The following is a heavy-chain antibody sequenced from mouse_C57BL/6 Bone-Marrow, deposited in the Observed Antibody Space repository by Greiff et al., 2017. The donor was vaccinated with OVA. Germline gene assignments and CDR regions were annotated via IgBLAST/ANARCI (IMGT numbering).Heavy chain of an antibody. Sequence: VQLQQPGAELVKPGASVKMSCKASGYTFTSYWITWVKQRPGQGLEWIGDIYPGSGSTNYNEKFKSKATLTVDTSSSTAYMQLSSLTSEDSAVYYCARRPSYYSNYEGFAYWGQGTLVTVSA. V-gene: IGHV1-55*01. D-gene: IGHD2-5*01. CDR3: ARRPSYYSNYEGFAY. CDR2: IYPGSGST. CDR1: GYTFTSYW. J-gene: IGHJ3*01.